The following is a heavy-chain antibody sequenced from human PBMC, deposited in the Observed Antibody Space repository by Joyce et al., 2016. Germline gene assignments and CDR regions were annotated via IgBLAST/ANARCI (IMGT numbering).Heavy chain of an antibody. CDR3: ARERGEWPFDAFDI. Sequence: EVQLVESGGGLIQPGGSLRLSCTASGFAINNNHITWVPQAPGKGLEWVSIINTSGNKYYADSVKGQFTVSRDDAKNTVYLQMSGLRVEDTAVYYCARERGEWPFDAFDIWGQGTMVTVSS. J-gene: IGHJ3*02. V-gene: IGHV3-53*01. CDR1: GFAINNNH. CDR2: INTSGNK. D-gene: IGHD3-10*01.